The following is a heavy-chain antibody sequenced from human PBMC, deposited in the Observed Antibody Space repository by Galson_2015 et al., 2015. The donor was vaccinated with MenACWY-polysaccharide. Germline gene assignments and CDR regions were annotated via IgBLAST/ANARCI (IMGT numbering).Heavy chain of an antibody. D-gene: IGHD4-23*01. Sequence: SLRLSCAASGFTFSSCAMSWFRQAPGKGLEWVSGISGSGGTTYYADSVKGRFTISRDNSKNTLYLQMNSLRAEDTAVYYCAKRMTTVGAFDIWGHGTMVTVSS. V-gene: IGHV3-23*01. CDR2: ISGSGGTT. CDR3: AKRMTTVGAFDI. CDR1: GFTFSSCA. J-gene: IGHJ3*02.